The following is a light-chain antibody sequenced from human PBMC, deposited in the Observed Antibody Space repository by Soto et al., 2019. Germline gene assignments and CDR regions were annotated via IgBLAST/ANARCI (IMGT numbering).Light chain of an antibody. V-gene: IGLV2-14*01. CDR2: EVI. CDR3: SSYTSRSTLG. Sequence: QSALTQPASVSGSPGQSITISCTGTSSDVGGYNYVSWYQQHPGKAPKLIICEVINRPSGVSNRFSGSKSGNTASLTISGLQAEDEADYYCSSYTSRSTLGFGTGTKVTVL. J-gene: IGLJ1*01. CDR1: SSDVGGYNY.